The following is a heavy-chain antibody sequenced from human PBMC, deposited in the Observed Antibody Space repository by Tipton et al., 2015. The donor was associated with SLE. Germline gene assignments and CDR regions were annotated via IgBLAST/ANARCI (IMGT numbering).Heavy chain of an antibody. V-gene: IGHV4-59*11. J-gene: IGHJ5*02. CDR1: GGSISSHY. D-gene: IGHD2-15*01. Sequence: TLSLTCTVSGGSISSHYWSWIRQPPGKGLGWIGYIYYSGSTNYNPSLKSRVTISVDTSKNQFSLKLSSVTAADTAVYYCARVVGSYNWFDPWGQGTLVTVSS. CDR3: ARVVGSYNWFDP. CDR2: IYYSGST.